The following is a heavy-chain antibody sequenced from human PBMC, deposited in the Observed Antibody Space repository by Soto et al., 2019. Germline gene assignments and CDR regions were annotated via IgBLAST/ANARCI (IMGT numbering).Heavy chain of an antibody. CDR1: GGSFSGYY. Sequence: QVQLQQWGAGLLKPSETLSLTCAVYGGSFSGYYWSWIRQPPGKGLEWIGEINHSGSTNYNPSLKRRVTISGDPSKNPFSLKLSSVTAADTAVYYCARGWYHWGQGTMVTVSS. J-gene: IGHJ3*01. D-gene: IGHD6-13*01. CDR3: ARGWYH. CDR2: INHSGST. V-gene: IGHV4-34*01.